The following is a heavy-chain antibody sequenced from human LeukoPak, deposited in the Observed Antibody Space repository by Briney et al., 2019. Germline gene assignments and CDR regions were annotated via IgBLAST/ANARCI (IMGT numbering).Heavy chain of an antibody. CDR2: ISSSSSTI. Sequence: GGSLRLSCAASGFTFSSYSMNWVRQAPGKGLEWVSYISSSSSTIYYADSVKGRFTIPRDNAKNSLYLQMNSLRAEDTAVYYCARDSHYYDSSGYYGGSFDYWGQGTLVTVSS. CDR3: ARDSHYYDSSGYYGGSFDY. D-gene: IGHD3-22*01. CDR1: GFTFSSYS. V-gene: IGHV3-48*01. J-gene: IGHJ4*02.